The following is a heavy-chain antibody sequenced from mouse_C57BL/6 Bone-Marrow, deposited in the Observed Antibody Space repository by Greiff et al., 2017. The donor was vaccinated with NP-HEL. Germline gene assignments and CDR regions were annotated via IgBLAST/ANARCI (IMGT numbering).Heavy chain of an antibody. Sequence: QVHVKQPGAELVKPGASVKMSCKASGYTFTSYWITWVKQRPGQGLEWIGDIYPGSGSTNYNEKFKSKATLTVDTSSSTAYMQLSSLTSEDSAVYYCAELYYDYDELVDYWGQGTTLTVSS. CDR2: IYPGSGST. V-gene: IGHV1-55*01. CDR3: AELYYDYDELVDY. D-gene: IGHD2-4*01. J-gene: IGHJ2*01. CDR1: GYTFTSYW.